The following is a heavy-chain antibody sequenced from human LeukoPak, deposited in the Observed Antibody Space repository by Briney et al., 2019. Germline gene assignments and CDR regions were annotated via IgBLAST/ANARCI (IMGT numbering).Heavy chain of an antibody. CDR2: ILYDGSNK. Sequence: QSGGSLRLSCAASGFTFSSYGMHWVRQAAGKGLEWVAVILYDGSNKYYADPVKGRFTISRDNSKNTLYLQMNSLRAEDTAVYYCAKSGGDSSWYFDYWGQGTLVTVSS. CDR1: GFTFSSYG. J-gene: IGHJ4*02. CDR3: AKSGGDSSWYFDY. D-gene: IGHD3-22*01. V-gene: IGHV3-30*18.